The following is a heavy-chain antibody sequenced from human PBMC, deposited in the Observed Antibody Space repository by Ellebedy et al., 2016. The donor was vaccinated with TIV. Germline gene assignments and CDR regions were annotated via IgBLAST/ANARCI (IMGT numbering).Heavy chain of an antibody. CDR3: ARREGYSSSTLGL. Sequence: SETLSLXXTVSGGSISDYYWSWIRQPPGKGLEWIGYIYYSGGTDYNPSLKSRLTISLDTSKNQFSLTLTSVTAADTAVYYCARREGYSSSTLGLWGQGTMVTVSS. CDR2: IYYSGGT. D-gene: IGHD6-13*01. V-gene: IGHV4-59*01. CDR1: GGSISDYY. J-gene: IGHJ3*01.